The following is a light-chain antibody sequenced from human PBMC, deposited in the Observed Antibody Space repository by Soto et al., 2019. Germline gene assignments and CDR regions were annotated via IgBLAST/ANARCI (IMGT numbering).Light chain of an antibody. CDR1: SSNIGAGYD. V-gene: IGLV1-40*01. CDR2: AHT. J-gene: IGLJ3*02. CDR3: QSYDSTLSGSRV. Sequence: QSVLTQPPSVSGAPGQRVTISCTGSSSNIGAGYDVHWYKQLPGTAPKLLIYAHTNRPSGVPDRFSASTSGTSASLAITGLQAEDEADYYCQSYDSTLSGSRVFGGGTQLTVL.